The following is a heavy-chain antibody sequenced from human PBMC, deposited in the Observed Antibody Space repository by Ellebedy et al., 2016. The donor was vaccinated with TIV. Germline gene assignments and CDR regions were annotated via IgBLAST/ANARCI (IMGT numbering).Heavy chain of an antibody. V-gene: IGHV4-34*01. Sequence: ESLKISCAASGFTFSSYWMSWIRQPPGKGLEWIGEINHSGSTNYNPSLKSRVTISVDTSKNQFSLKLSSVTAADTAVYYCARDRVFQHWGQGTLVTVSS. CDR2: INHSGST. J-gene: IGHJ1*01. D-gene: IGHD3-10*01. CDR1: GFTFSSYW. CDR3: ARDRVFQH.